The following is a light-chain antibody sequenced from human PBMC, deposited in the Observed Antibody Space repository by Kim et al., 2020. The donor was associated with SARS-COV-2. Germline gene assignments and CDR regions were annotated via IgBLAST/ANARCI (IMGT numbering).Light chain of an antibody. CDR1: RNISRNH. J-gene: IGKJ1*01. V-gene: IGKV3D-20*02. Sequence: SPRETATLSCRASRNISRNHLALYKQKLGQPPKLLMSETSRRAAAIPDMFSGSGSGTDFTLTIRSLEPEDFAVYFRQQYFQPPTTFGQGTKVDIK. CDR3: QQYFQPPTT. CDR2: ETS.